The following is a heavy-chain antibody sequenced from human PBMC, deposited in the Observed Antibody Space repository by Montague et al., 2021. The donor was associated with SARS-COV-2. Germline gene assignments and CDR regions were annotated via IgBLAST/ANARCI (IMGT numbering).Heavy chain of an antibody. Sequence: SLRLSCAASGFTFSSSAMSWVRQAPGKGLEWVSLISGSAGTTYYADSVKGRFTISRDNSKNTVYLQMNSLRVEDTAVYYCARDSYSSGWVRSEEYFLHWGQGAMVTVSS. V-gene: IGHV3-23*01. D-gene: IGHD3-22*01. CDR2: ISGSAGTT. CDR3: ARDSYSSGWVRSEEYFLH. CDR1: GFTFSSSA. J-gene: IGHJ1*01.